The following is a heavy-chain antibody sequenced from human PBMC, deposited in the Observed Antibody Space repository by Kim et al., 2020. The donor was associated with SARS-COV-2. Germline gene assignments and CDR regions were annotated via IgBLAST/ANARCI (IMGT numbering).Heavy chain of an antibody. CDR1: GDSISASY. CDR3: AKEIVYLSPEEMWVPEAFDI. Sequence: SETLSLTCIVSGDSISASYWSWIRQSAGKGLEWIGRLYIGDATFEKPNYNPSLGIRVTLSEDRSKNHFSLKLTSVTAADTAIYYCAKEIVYLSPEEMWVPEAFDIWGPGTWVTVSP. CDR2: LYIGDATFEKP. V-gene: IGHV4-4*07. D-gene: IGHD3-16*02. J-gene: IGHJ3*02.